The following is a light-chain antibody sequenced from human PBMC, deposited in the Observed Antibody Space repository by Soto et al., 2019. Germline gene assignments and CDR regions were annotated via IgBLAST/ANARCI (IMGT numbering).Light chain of an antibody. CDR1: QSISDY. Sequence: DIQMTQSPSTLSVSVGDRVTITCRASQSISDYLAWYQQKPGRAPNLLIYQASRLESGVPLRFSGSGSGTEFTLTISSLQPDDFATYYCQQHNSFPLTFGGGTKVEIK. CDR3: QQHNSFPLT. J-gene: IGKJ4*01. V-gene: IGKV1-5*03. CDR2: QAS.